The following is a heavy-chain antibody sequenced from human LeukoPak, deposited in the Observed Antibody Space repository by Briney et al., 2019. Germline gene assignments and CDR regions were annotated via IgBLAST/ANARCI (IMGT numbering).Heavy chain of an antibody. CDR2: ISAYNGNT. CDR1: GYTFTSYG. D-gene: IGHD6-13*01. J-gene: IGHJ4*02. Sequence: ASVKVSCKASGYTFTSYGISWVRQAPGQGLEWMGWISAYNGNTNYAQKLQGRVTMTTDTSTSTAYMELRSLRSDDTAVYYCARDLFLAAAGLATTTLDYWGQGTLVTVSS. V-gene: IGHV1-18*01. CDR3: ARDLFLAAAGLATTTLDY.